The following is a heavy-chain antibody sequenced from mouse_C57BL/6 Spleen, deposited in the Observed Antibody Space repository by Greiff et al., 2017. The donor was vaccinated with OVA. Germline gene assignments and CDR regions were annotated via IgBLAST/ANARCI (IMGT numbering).Heavy chain of an antibody. CDR2: ISDGGSYT. CDR3: ARAIYYDYPYYFDY. D-gene: IGHD2-4*01. J-gene: IGHJ2*01. V-gene: IGHV5-4*03. CDR1: GFTFSSYA. Sequence: EVKLMESGGGLVKPGGSLKLSCAASGFTFSSYAMSWVRQTPEKRLEWVATISDGGSYTYYPDNVKGRFTISRDNAKNNLYLQMSHLKSEDTAMYYCARAIYYDYPYYFDYWGQGTTLTVSS.